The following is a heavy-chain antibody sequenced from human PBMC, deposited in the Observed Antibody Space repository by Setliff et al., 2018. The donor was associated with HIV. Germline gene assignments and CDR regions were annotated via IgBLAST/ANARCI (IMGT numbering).Heavy chain of an antibody. V-gene: IGHV3-21*01. Sequence: ETLSLTCTVSGGSISSGSYYWSWIRQAPGKGLEWVSSISSDGRYIYYADSVKGRFTISRDDAKSSLYLQMYSLRAEDTAVYYCARDRASSGYYSQFDYWGQGEMVTVS. D-gene: IGHD3-22*01. CDR2: ISSDGRYI. CDR3: ARDRASSGYYSQFDY. CDR1: GGSISSGSYY. J-gene: IGHJ4*01.